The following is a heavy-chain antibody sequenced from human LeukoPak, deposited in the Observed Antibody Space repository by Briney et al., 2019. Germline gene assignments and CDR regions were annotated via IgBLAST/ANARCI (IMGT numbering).Heavy chain of an antibody. Sequence: ASVKVSCKASGCTFTSYGISWVRQAPGQGLEWMGWISPYNGNRNYAQKLQGRLTMTTDTSTSTAYMELRSLRYDDTAVYYCATGPLGELPRFDYWGQGTLVTVSS. J-gene: IGHJ4*02. CDR3: ATGPLGELPRFDY. CDR1: GCTFTSYG. V-gene: IGHV1-18*01. CDR2: ISPYNGNR. D-gene: IGHD3-10*01.